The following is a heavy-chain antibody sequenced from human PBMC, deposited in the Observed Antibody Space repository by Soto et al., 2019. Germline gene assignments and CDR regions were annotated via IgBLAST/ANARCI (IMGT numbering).Heavy chain of an antibody. V-gene: IGHV4-59*01. J-gene: IGHJ6*03. Sequence: PSETQSLTCPVSGGSIRSYYLSWIRQPPGNGLEWIGYIYYSGSTNYNPSLKSRVTISVDTSKNQFSLKLSSVTAADTAVYYCARDGYYYYMDVWGKGTTVTVSS. CDR2: IYYSGST. CDR3: ARDGYYYYMDV. CDR1: GGSIRSYY.